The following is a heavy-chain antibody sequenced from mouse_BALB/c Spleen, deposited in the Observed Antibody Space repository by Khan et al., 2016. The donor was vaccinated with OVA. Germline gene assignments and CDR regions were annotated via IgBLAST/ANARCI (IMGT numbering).Heavy chain of an antibody. CDR1: GYSITSDYA. CDR2: ISSGGST. CDR3: ARDGSHYTCAMDY. D-gene: IGHD2-3*01. J-gene: IGHJ4*01. V-gene: IGHV3-2*02. Sequence: EVQLVESGRGLVKPSQSLSLTCTVTGYSITSDYAWNWIRQFPGNKLEWMGYISSGGSTYYNPALKSRISITRDTSKNQFFLQLNSVTTEDTATYYCARDGSHYTCAMDYWGQGTSVTVSS.